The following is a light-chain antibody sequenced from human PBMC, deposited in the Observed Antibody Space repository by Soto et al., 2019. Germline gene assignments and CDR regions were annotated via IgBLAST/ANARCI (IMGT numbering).Light chain of an antibody. V-gene: IGKV3-15*01. CDR1: QSVSSN. Sequence: EIVMTQFPATLFVSPGERATLSCRASQSVSSNLAWYQQKPGQAPRLLIYGASTRATGIPARFSGSESGTEFTLTISSLQSEDFAIYHCQQYNNWPLTFGGGTRWIS. J-gene: IGKJ4*01. CDR3: QQYNNWPLT. CDR2: GAS.